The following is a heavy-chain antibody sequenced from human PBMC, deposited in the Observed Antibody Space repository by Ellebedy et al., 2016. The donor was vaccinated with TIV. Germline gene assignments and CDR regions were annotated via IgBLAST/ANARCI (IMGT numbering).Heavy chain of an antibody. J-gene: IGHJ6*02. D-gene: IGHD6-13*01. CDR2: IRNKAYGGTP. Sequence: GESLKISCTTSGFTFGDYAMSWFRQAPGKGLEWVGCIRNKAYGGTPEYAASVKARFTISRDDSKSIAYLQMDSLEIEDTAVYYCVRYTHTSRKTYYGMDVWGQGTTVTVSS. CDR3: VRYTHTSRKTYYGMDV. CDR1: GFTFGDYA. V-gene: IGHV3-49*03.